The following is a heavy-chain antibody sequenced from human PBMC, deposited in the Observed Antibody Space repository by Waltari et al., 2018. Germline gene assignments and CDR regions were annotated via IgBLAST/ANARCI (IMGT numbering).Heavy chain of an antibody. D-gene: IGHD3-10*01. Sequence: QVQLVQSGAEVKKPGASVKVSCKVSGYTLTELSMHWVRTATGKGLEWMGGFDPEDGETIYAQKFQVRVPMTEDTSTDTAYMELSSLRSEDTAVYYCATPLGGSGGFGYWGQGTLVTVSS. CDR3: ATPLGGSGGFGY. CDR1: GYTLTELS. V-gene: IGHV1-24*01. J-gene: IGHJ4*02. CDR2: FDPEDGET.